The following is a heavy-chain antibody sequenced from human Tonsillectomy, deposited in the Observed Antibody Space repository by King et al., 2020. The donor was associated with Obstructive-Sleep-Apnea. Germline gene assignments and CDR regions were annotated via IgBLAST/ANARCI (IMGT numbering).Heavy chain of an antibody. V-gene: IGHV3-11*06. D-gene: IGHD1-1*01. J-gene: IGHJ4*02. CDR1: GFTFSDYY. CDR3: AKVRSGTLDY. Sequence: VQLVESGGGLVKPGGSLRLSCTASGFTFSDYYMNWIRQAPGKGLEWGSYISITNTYTNYADFVKGRFTISRDNAKNSLYLQMNSLRAEDTAVYYCAKVRSGTLDYWGQGTLVTVSS. CDR2: ISITNTYT.